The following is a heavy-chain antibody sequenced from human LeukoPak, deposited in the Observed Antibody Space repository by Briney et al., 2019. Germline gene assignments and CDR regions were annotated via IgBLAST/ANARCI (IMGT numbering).Heavy chain of an antibody. Sequence: ASVKVSCKASGYTFTNYFIYWVRQAPGQGLEWMGWINPNSGGTNYARKFQGWVTMTRDTSISTAYMELSRLRSDDTAVYYCAREHGDYDNYYYGMDVWGQGTTVTVSS. D-gene: IGHD4-17*01. CDR3: AREHGDYDNYYYGMDV. CDR1: GYTFTNYF. CDR2: INPNSGGT. V-gene: IGHV1-2*04. J-gene: IGHJ6*02.